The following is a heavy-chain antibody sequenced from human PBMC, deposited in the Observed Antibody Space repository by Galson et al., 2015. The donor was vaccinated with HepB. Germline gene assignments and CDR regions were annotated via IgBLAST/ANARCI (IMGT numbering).Heavy chain of an antibody. CDR2: IDPSDSYT. V-gene: IGHV5-10-1*01. CDR1: GYNFTNYW. CDR3: ASLPMYSTALGDWLDP. D-gene: IGHD1-26*01. J-gene: IGHJ5*02. Sequence: QSGAEVKKPGESLKISCKGSGYNFTNYWISWVRQMPGKGLEWMGRIDPSDSYTNYRPSFQGHVTISVDRSISTAYLRWSSLKASDTAIYYCASLPMYSTALGDWLDPWGQGTLVTVSS.